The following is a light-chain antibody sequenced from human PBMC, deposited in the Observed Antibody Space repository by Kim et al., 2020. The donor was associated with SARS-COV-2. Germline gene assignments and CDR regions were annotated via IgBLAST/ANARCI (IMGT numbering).Light chain of an antibody. CDR1: QSVRNGY. CDR3: QQYTGSPIT. V-gene: IGKV3-20*01. J-gene: IGKJ5*01. CDR2: DAS. Sequence: SPGERDTLSCRASQSVRNGYLAWYQQKPGQAPRLLIYDASSRATGIPDRFSGSGSGTDFTLTISRLEPEDFAVYYCQQYTGSPITFGQGTRLEIK.